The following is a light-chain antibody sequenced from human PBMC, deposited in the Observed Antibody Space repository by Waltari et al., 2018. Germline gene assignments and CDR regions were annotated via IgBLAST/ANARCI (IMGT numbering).Light chain of an antibody. CDR1: SGHSSNV. CDR3: QTWGTGIWV. V-gene: IGLV4-69*01. J-gene: IGLJ3*02. CDR2: VNSDGRH. Sequence: QLVLTQSPSASASLGASVKITCTLRSGHSSNVVAWHHQKPEKGPRYLRKVNSDGRHSKGDWIPDRFSGSSAGAERYLTISSLPSDDEADDYCQTWGTGIWVFGGGTRLTVL.